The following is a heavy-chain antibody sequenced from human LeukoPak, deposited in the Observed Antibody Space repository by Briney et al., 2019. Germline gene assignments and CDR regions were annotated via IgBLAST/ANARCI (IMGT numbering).Heavy chain of an antibody. J-gene: IGHJ5*02. V-gene: IGHV4-38-2*01. Sequence: PSETLSLTCAVSGYSISSGYYWGWIRQPPGKGLEWIGSIYHSESTYYNPSLKSRVTISVDTSKNQFSLKLSSVTAADTAVYYCARVRRIVVVPAAKSANWFDPWGQGTLVTVSS. CDR2: IYHSEST. D-gene: IGHD2-2*01. CDR3: ARVRRIVVVPAAKSANWFDP. CDR1: GYSISSGYY.